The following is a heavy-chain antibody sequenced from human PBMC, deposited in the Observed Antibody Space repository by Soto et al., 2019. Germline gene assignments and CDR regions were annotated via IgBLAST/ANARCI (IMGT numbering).Heavy chain of an antibody. CDR3: AVPGAGDFDY. Sequence: SETLSLTCAVSVAPISTNNWWRWVRQPPGKGLEWIGEVYHSGGTNCNPSLKSRVTISIDKSKNQFSLRLTSMTAADTAVYYCAVPGAGDFDYWSQGTLVTVSS. CDR2: VYHSGGT. D-gene: IGHD6-13*01. J-gene: IGHJ4*02. CDR1: VAPISTNNW. V-gene: IGHV4-4*02.